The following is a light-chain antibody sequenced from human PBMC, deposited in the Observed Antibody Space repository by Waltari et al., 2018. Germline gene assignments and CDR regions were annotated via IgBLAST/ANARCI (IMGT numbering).Light chain of an antibody. Sequence: QSGLTQPASVSGSPGQSITISCTGTSSDVGNYNLVSWYQQYPGKAPQLMVYEVTKRSSGVSDRFSGSKSGNTASLTIHGLQSEDEADYYCCSYVGLDIYVFGSGTKVTVL. CDR1: SSDVGNYNL. V-gene: IGLV2-23*02. CDR2: EVT. J-gene: IGLJ1*01. CDR3: CSYVGLDIYV.